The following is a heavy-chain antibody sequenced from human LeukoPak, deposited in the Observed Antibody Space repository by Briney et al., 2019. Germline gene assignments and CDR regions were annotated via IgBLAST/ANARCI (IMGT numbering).Heavy chain of an antibody. D-gene: IGHD3/OR15-3a*01. Sequence: SETLSLTCYVSGDSVNSYYWSWIRQPPGKGLEWIGYVSSDGTTNYTPSLRRRVIMSVDTAKNHIFLNPTSLTAADTAIYYCARLDCVSDACYNHWGRGTLVTVSS. V-gene: IGHV4-59*08. J-gene: IGHJ4*02. CDR3: ARLDCVSDACYNH. CDR1: GDSVNSYY. CDR2: VSSDGTT.